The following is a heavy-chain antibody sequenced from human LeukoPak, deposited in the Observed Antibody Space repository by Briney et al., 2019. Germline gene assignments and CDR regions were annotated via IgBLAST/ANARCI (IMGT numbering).Heavy chain of an antibody. CDR1: GFTFDDYG. CDR3: AKDGDTMVRGVISWFDP. J-gene: IGHJ5*02. V-gene: IGHV3-20*04. D-gene: IGHD3-10*01. CDR2: VNWNGGST. Sequence: GGSLRLSCAASGFTFDDYGMSWVRQAPGKGLEWISGVNWNGGSTGYADSVKGRFTISRDNAKNSLYLQMNSLRAEDTALYYCAKDGDTMVRGVISWFDPWGQGTLVTVSS.